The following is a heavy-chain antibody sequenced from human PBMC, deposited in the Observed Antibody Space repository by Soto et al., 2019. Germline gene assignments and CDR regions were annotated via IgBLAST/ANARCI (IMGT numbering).Heavy chain of an antibody. CDR2: IIPILGIA. V-gene: IGHV1-69*02. CDR1: GGTFSSYT. D-gene: IGHD4-17*01. Sequence: QVQLVQSGAEVKKPGSSVKVSCKAPGGTFSSYTISWVRQAPGQGLEWMGRIIPILGIANYAQKFQGRVTITADKSTSTAYMELSSLRSEDTAVYYCARMWGDYGGNGDYWGQGTLVTVSS. CDR3: ARMWGDYGGNGDY. J-gene: IGHJ4*02.